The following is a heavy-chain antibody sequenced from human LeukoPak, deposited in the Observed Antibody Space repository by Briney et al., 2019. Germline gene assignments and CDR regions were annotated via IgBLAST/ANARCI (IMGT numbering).Heavy chain of an antibody. CDR2: IYYSGST. Sequence: SETLSLTCTVSGGSISSSGYYWGWIRQPPGKGLEWIGRIYYSGSTFYNPYLKSRVTISVDTSKNQFSLKLSSVTAADTAVYYCARGWLQPSAFDIWGQGTMVTVSS. CDR1: GGSISSSGYY. CDR3: ARGWLQPSAFDI. D-gene: IGHD5-24*01. J-gene: IGHJ3*02. V-gene: IGHV4-39*01.